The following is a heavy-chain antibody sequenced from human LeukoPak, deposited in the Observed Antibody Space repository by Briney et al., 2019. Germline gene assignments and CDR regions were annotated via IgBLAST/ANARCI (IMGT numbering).Heavy chain of an antibody. CDR1: DFTFRSHW. CDR2: IIGDGNSI. D-gene: IGHD3-9*01. Sequence: GGSLRLSCATSDFTFRSHWMHWVRQAPGRGLVWVSRIIGDGNSISYADSVKGRFTISRDNAKNTLYLQMNSLRVEDTAVYYCARGHVTGSDRHWDYWGQGVLVTVSS. CDR3: ARGHVTGSDRHWDY. V-gene: IGHV3-74*01. J-gene: IGHJ4*02.